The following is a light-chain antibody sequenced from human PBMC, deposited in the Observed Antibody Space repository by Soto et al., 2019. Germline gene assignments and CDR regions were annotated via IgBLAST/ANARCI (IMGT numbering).Light chain of an antibody. Sequence: QPVLTQPPSVSGAPGQRVTISCTWSSSNIGEGYDVHWYQQLPGTAPKLLIYGNSNRPSGVPDRFSGSKSGTSASLAITGLQAEDEADYYCQSYDSSLSGSGVFGTGTKLTVL. CDR3: QSYDSSLSGSGV. V-gene: IGLV1-40*01. J-gene: IGLJ1*01. CDR1: SSNIGEGYD. CDR2: GNS.